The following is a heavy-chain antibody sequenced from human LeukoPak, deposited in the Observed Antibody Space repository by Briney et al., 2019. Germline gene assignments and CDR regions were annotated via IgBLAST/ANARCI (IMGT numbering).Heavy chain of an antibody. CDR2: VSGTGGTT. CDR1: GFTFSSYG. D-gene: IGHD4-17*01. V-gene: IGHV3-23*01. J-gene: IGHJ3*02. Sequence: GGSLRLSCAASGFTFSSYGMHWVRQAPGKGLEWVSSVSGTGGTTYYSDSVKGRFTLSRDNSKSTLYLQMNNLRADDTAIYYCAKGRLRAMNDAFDMWGQGTMVTVSS. CDR3: AKGRLRAMNDAFDM.